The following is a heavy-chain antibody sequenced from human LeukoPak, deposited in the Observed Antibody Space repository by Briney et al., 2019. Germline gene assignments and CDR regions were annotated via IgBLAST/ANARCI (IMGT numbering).Heavy chain of an antibody. J-gene: IGHJ4*02. CDR1: GSTFSSYG. D-gene: IGHD5-12*01. Sequence: GGSLRLSCAASGSTFSSYGMHWVRQAPGKGLEWVALISYDGSNKYYPDSVKGRFTISRDNSKNTLYLQMNSLRAEDTAVYYCAKAPRGYSGYDNSYFDYWGQGTLVTVSS. CDR3: AKAPRGYSGYDNSYFDY. V-gene: IGHV3-30*18. CDR2: ISYDGSNK.